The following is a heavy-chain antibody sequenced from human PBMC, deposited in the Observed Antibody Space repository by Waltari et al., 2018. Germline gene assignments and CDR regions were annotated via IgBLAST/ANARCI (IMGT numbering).Heavy chain of an antibody. Sequence: QVQLVQSGAEVKKPGSSVKVSCKASGGTFSSYAISWVRQATGQGLDWVGGIIPIFGTANYAQKFQGRVTITADESTSTAYMELSSLRSEDTAVYYCAREEGLYCSGGSCYSGQTLLDPWGQGTLVTVSS. CDR2: IIPIFGTA. CDR1: GGTFSSYA. V-gene: IGHV1-69*01. CDR3: AREEGLYCSGGSCYSGQTLLDP. J-gene: IGHJ5*02. D-gene: IGHD2-15*01.